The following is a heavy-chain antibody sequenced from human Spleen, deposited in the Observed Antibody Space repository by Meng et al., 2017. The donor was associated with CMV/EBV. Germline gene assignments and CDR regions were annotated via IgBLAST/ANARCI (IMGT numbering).Heavy chain of an antibody. CDR1: GFKFDDYG. Sequence: GGSLRLSCAASGFKFDDYGMSWVRQVPGKGLEWVANIKQDGSEKYYVGSVKGRFTISRDNAKNSLYLQMNSLRAEDTAVYYCARAPIVVVPFYGMDVWGQGTTVTVSS. CDR2: IKQDGSEK. D-gene: IGHD2-2*01. J-gene: IGHJ6*02. V-gene: IGHV3-7*01. CDR3: ARAPIVVVPFYGMDV.